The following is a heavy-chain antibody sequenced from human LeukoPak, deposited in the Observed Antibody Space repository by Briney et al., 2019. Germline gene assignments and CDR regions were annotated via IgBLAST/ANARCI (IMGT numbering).Heavy chain of an antibody. CDR3: ARGGGTYYDVLGSDWGDN. CDR2: INTSSGST. V-gene: IGHV1-46*01. CDR1: GYTFTTYY. J-gene: IGHJ4*02. Sequence: GASVTVSCTASGYTFTTYYIHWVRQAPGQGLEWMGIINTSSGSTSYTQRFQGRVTMTRDTSTSTVYMELSSLRSEDTAVYYCARGGGTYYDVLGSDWGDNWGQGTLVTVSS. D-gene: IGHD1-26*01.